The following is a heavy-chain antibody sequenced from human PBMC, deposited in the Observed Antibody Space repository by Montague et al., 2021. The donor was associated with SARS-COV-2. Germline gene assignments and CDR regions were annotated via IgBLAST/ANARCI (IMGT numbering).Heavy chain of an antibody. D-gene: IGHD6-13*01. CDR1: GGSISSSSYF. V-gene: IGHV4-39*01. Sequence: SEILSLTCTVSGGSISSSSYFWGWIRQPPGKGLEWIGSIYYSGSTYYNPSLKSRVTISVDTSKNQFSLKLSSVTAADTAVYYCARALIAAAGTTSFDYWGQGTLVTVSS. CDR2: IYYSGST. CDR3: ARALIAAAGTTSFDY. J-gene: IGHJ4*02.